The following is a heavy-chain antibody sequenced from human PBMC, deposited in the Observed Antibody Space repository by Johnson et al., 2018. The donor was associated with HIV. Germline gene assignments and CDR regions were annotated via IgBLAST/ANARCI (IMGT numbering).Heavy chain of an antibody. CDR1: GLTVSSNY. CDR2: IYSGGST. V-gene: IGHV3-53*01. CDR3: ARGLGVWGSYFGGTGDAFDI. Sequence: EVQLVESGGGLIQPGGSLRLSCAASGLTVSSNYMSWVRQAPGKGLEWVSVIYSGGSTYYADSVKGRFTISRDHSKNTLYLQMNSLRAEDTAVYYCARGLGVWGSYFGGTGDAFDIWGQGTMVTVSS. J-gene: IGHJ3*02. D-gene: IGHD3-16*01.